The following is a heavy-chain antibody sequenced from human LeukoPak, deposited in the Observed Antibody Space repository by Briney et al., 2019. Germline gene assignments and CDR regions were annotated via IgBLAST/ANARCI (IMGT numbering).Heavy chain of an antibody. Sequence: ASVKVSCKASGGTFSSYAISWVRQAPGQGLEWMGRIIPILGIANYAQKFQGRVTITADKSTSTAYMELSSLRAEDTAVYYCARENIVATIRVEVRYFDYWGQGTLVTVSS. CDR3: ARENIVATIRVEVRYFDY. D-gene: IGHD5-12*01. CDR1: GGTFSSYA. CDR2: IIPILGIA. J-gene: IGHJ4*02. V-gene: IGHV1-69*04.